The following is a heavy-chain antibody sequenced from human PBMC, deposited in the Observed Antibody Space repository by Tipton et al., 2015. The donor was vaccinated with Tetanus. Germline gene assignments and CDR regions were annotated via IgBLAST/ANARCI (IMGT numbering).Heavy chain of an antibody. CDR1: GVSISISSHHY. Sequence: LRLSCTVSGVSISISSHHYWGWVRRSPGRGVEWIGSIYYSGSTYHCPSLKSRVTMSVDTSKNEIYLKLSSVTAEDTGVYYCARRSVSARFDDWGQGTLVTVSS. CDR3: ARRSVSARFDD. V-gene: IGHV4-39*01. J-gene: IGHJ4*02. CDR2: IYYSGST. D-gene: IGHD6-6*01.